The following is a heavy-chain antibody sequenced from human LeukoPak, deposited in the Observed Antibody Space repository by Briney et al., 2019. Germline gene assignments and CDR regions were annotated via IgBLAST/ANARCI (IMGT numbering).Heavy chain of an antibody. Sequence: GGSLRLSCAASGFTFSRYGMSWVRQAPGKGLEWVSSISSSSSYIYYADSVKGRFTISRDNAKNSLYLQMNSLRAEDTAVYYCARNALRYWGMDVWGQGTTVTVSS. CDR2: ISSSSSYI. V-gene: IGHV3-21*04. CDR1: GFTFSRYG. J-gene: IGHJ6*02. D-gene: IGHD3-9*01. CDR3: ARNALRYWGMDV.